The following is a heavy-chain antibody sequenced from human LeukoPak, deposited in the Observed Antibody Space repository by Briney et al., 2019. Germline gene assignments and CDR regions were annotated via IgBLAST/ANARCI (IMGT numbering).Heavy chain of an antibody. CDR2: ISDEGGNK. J-gene: IGHJ4*02. CDR1: GFTSRIYA. V-gene: IGHV3-30*04. D-gene: IGHD5-18*01. Sequence: PGGSLRLSCAASGFTSRIYAMRGVRQAPGKGLEWVADISDEGGNKYYADSVKGRFTISRDNSKNTLYLQMNSLRAEETAVYYCARGTVDTAMVLTMLLFDSWGQGPLVTVSS. CDR3: ARGTVDTAMVLTMLLFDS.